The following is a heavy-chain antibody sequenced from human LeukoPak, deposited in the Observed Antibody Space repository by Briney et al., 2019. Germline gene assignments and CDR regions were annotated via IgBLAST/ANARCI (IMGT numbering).Heavy chain of an antibody. CDR1: GLTFSDYG. V-gene: IGHV3-30*02. Sequence: GGSLRLSCAMSGLTFSDYGMHWVRQAPGKGLEWVAFIRYDGTNKYYVDSVKGRFTISRDNRKNTLYLQMNSLRAEDTAVYHCAKSRQKKTYPYSSLDSWGQGTLVTVSS. D-gene: IGHD3-22*01. CDR2: IRYDGTNK. J-gene: IGHJ4*02. CDR3: AKSRQKKTYPYSSLDS.